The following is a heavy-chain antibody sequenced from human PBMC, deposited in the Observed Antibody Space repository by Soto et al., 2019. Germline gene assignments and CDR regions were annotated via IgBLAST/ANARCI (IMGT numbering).Heavy chain of an antibody. CDR2: ISYSGSP. J-gene: IGHJ5*02. CDR1: GGSISSGGYY. V-gene: IGHV4-31*03. Sequence: QVQLQESGPGLVKPSQTLSLTCTVSGGSISSGGYYWSWIRQHPGKGLEWIGYISYSGSPYYNPSLKSRVTISVDTSKNQFPLKLSSVTAADTAVYYCARVRYCSGGSCYPRFDPWGQGTLVTVSS. CDR3: ARVRYCSGGSCYPRFDP. D-gene: IGHD2-15*01.